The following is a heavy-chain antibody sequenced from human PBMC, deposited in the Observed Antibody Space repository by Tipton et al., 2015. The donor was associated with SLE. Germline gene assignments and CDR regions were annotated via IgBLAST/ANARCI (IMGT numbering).Heavy chain of an antibody. CDR2: IYTNENT. V-gene: IGHV4-4*07. J-gene: IGHJ3*02. D-gene: IGHD3-9*01. CDR1: GGSISSYY. Sequence: TLSLTCTVSGGSISSYYFSWIRQPAGGGLEWIGRIYTNENTNYNPSLKSRVTMSVDTSKNHFSLRLSSVTTADTAIYYCARDRLRGYFDLGDVFDIWGQGTMVTVSS. CDR3: ARDRLRGYFDLGDVFDI.